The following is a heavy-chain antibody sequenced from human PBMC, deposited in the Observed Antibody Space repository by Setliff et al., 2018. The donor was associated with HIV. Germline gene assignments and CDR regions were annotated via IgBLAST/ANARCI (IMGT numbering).Heavy chain of an antibody. D-gene: IGHD3-10*01. V-gene: IGHV1-2*06. CDR2: INPNRGDT. CDR1: GYTFTGHF. Sequence: ASVKVSCKASGYTFTGHFIHWVRQAPGQGLEWMGQINPNRGDTKSHHKFADRLIMSRDTSLTTVYMELTSLRSDDTAVYYCARVSSFNKIIREAFDIWGQGTLVTVSS. CDR3: ARVSSFNKIIREAFDI. J-gene: IGHJ3*02.